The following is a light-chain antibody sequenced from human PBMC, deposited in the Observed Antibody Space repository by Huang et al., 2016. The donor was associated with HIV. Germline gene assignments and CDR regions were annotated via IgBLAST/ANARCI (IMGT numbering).Light chain of an antibody. J-gene: IGKJ4*01. CDR3: MQALQTSFT. Sequence: DIVMTQSPISLPVTPGQPASISCRSSQSLQNSNGYNYLDWYVQKPGQSPRLLIDMGSNRAAGGPDRFSGSGSGTDFTLESSRVEAEDVGVYYCMQALQTSFTFGGGTKVEIK. V-gene: IGKV2-28*01. CDR1: QSLQNSNGYNY. CDR2: MGS.